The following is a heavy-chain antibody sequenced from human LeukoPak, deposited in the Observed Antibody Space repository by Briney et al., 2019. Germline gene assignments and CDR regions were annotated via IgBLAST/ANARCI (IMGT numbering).Heavy chain of an antibody. CDR1: GGSIRNYY. CDR3: ARSPRLGRYGYGPWELPVSYFDY. V-gene: IGHV4-59*08. J-gene: IGHJ4*02. D-gene: IGHD5-18*01. Sequence: SETLSLTCTVSGGSIRNYYWSWIRQPPGKGLEWIGYIFYSGSTNYNPSLKSRVTISVDTSRNQFSLKLSSVTAADTAVYYCARSPRLGRYGYGPWELPVSYFDYWGQGTLVTVSS. CDR2: IFYSGST.